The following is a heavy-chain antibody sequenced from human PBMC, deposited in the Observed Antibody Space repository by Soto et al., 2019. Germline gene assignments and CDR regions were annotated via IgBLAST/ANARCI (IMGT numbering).Heavy chain of an antibody. CDR2: IGGGGGST. V-gene: IGHV3-23*01. CDR1: GFTFSGYA. D-gene: IGHD6-19*01. Sequence: PGGSLRLSCAASGFTFSGYAMGWVRQAPGKGLEWVSAIGGGGGSTYYADSAKGRFTISRDNSKNTLYLQMNSLRAEDTAVYYCAKIAEAVAGTVYGYWGQGTLVTVSS. CDR3: AKIAEAVAGTVYGY. J-gene: IGHJ4*02.